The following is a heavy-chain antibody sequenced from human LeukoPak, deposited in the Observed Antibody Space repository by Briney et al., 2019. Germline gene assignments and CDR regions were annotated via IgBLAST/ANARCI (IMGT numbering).Heavy chain of an antibody. D-gene: IGHD3-10*01. J-gene: IGHJ4*02. CDR3: ARDVDYYGSGSYLLIDY. Sequence: PPETLSLTCTVSGGSISSYYWSWIRQPAGKGLEWIGRIYTSGSTNYNPSLKSRVTMSVDTSKNQFSLKLSSVTAADTAVYYCARDVDYYGSGSYLLIDYWGQGTLVTVSS. CDR1: GGSISSYY. CDR2: IYTSGST. V-gene: IGHV4-4*07.